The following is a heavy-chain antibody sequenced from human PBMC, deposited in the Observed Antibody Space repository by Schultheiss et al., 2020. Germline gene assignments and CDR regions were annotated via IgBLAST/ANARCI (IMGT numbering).Heavy chain of an antibody. CDR1: GGAISTSSYY. V-gene: IGHV4-39*07. J-gene: IGHJ5*02. D-gene: IGHD3-10*01. CDR3: AISITMVRGVIITEGWFDP. CDR2: IYHSGST. Sequence: GSLRLSCTVSGGAISTSSYYWGWIRQPPGKGLEWIGEIYHSGSTNYNPSLKSRVTISVDKSKNQFSLKLSSVTAADTAVYYCAISITMVRGVIITEGWFDPWGQGTLVTVS.